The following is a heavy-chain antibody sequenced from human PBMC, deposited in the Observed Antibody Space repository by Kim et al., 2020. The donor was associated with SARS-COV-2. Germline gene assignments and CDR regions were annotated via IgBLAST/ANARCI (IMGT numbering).Heavy chain of an antibody. CDR2: IYYSGST. J-gene: IGHJ5*02. Sequence: SETLSLTCTVSGGSISSSSYYWGWIRQPPGKGLEWIGSIYYSGSTYYNPSLKSRVTISVDTSKNQFSLKLSSVTAADTAVYYCARTYYDFWSGYYAVLKWFDPWGQGTLVTVSS. V-gene: IGHV4-39*01. D-gene: IGHD3-3*01. CDR1: GGSISSSSYY. CDR3: ARTYYDFWSGYYAVLKWFDP.